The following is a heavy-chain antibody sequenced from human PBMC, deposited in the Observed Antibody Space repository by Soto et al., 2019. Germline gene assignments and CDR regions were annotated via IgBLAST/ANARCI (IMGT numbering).Heavy chain of an antibody. V-gene: IGHV4-4*02. CDR3: ARSMPGGGVVPTRFFQH. D-gene: IGHD2-2*01. CDR1: GGSISRSNW. CDR2: IYHSGST. Sequence: QVQLQESGPGLVKPSGTLSLTCAVSGGSISRSNWWSWVRQPPGKGLEWIGAIYHSGSTNYNPSLKSRVTISVDKSKNQFSLKLSSVTAADTAVYYCARSMPGGGVVPTRFFQHWGQGTLVTVSS. J-gene: IGHJ1*01.